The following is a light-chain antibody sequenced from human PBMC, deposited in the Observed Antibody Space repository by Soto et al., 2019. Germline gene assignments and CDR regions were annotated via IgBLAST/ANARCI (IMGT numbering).Light chain of an antibody. Sequence: QSVLTQPPSVSGAPGQRVTISCTGSSSNIGAGYDVHWYQHLPGTAPKLLIYGNMNRPSGVPDRFSGSKSGTSASLAITGLQAEDEADYYCSSYAGSNMGVFGSGTKVTVL. V-gene: IGLV1-40*01. J-gene: IGLJ1*01. CDR1: SSNIGAGYD. CDR2: GNM. CDR3: SSYAGSNMGV.